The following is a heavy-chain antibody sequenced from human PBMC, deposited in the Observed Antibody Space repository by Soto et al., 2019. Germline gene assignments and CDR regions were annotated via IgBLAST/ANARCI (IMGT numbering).Heavy chain of an antibody. J-gene: IGHJ4*02. D-gene: IGHD3-22*01. CDR1: GFILRSYG. CDR3: ARGGSGYLKG. Sequence: LRLASAASGFILRSYGMHWVLLALGKGQVWVSRIPSHGSSTTYADSVKSRFTISSXNPKNTLYLQMNSLRAEDTAVYYCARGGSGYLKGWGQGT. V-gene: IGHV3-74*01. CDR2: IPSHGSST.